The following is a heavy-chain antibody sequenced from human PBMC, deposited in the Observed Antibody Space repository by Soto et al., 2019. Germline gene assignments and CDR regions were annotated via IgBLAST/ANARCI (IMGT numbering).Heavy chain of an antibody. CDR3: ARGLAVAYSPALL. D-gene: IGHD6-19*01. CDR1: GYTFTSYY. V-gene: IGHV1-46*01. J-gene: IGHJ4*02. Sequence: GASVKVSCKASGYTFTSYYIHWVRQAPGQGLEWMGVINPGGGSTSYAQKLHDRVTMTRDTSTSTVYMELSSLRSEDAAVYFCARGLAVAYSPALLWGQGTLVTVSS. CDR2: INPGGGST.